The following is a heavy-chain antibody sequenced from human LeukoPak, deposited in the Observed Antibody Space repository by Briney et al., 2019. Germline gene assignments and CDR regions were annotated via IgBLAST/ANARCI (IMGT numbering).Heavy chain of an antibody. J-gene: IGHJ4*02. D-gene: IGHD3-22*01. CDR3: ARLGGYYFDY. V-gene: IGHV4-59*01. Sequence: SETLSLTCTVSGGSISGYYWSWFRQPPGKGLEWIGYIYYSGSTNYNPSLKSRVTLSLDTSKNQFSLKLTSVTAADAAVYYCARLGGYYFDYWGQGTLVAVSS. CDR1: GGSISGYY. CDR2: IYYSGST.